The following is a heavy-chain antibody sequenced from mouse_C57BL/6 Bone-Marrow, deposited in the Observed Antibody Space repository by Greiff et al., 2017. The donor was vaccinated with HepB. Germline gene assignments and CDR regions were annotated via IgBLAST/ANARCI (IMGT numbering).Heavy chain of an antibody. J-gene: IGHJ2*01. V-gene: IGHV1-5*01. D-gene: IGHD4-1*01. CDR3: TRRDLTGTPYFDY. CDR2: IYPGNSDT. Sequence: EVQLQQSGTVLARPGASVKMSCKTSGYTFTSYWMHWVKQRPGQGLEWIGAIYPGNSDTSYNQKFKGKAKLTAVTFASTAYMELSSLTNEDSAVYYCTRRDLTGTPYFDYWGQGTTLTVSS. CDR1: GYTFTSYW.